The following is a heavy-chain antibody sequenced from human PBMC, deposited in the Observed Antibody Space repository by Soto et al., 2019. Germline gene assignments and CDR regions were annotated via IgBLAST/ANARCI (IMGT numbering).Heavy chain of an antibody. J-gene: IGHJ4*02. CDR1: GDSISSRNW. V-gene: IGHV4-4*02. CDR2: IYHSGAS. Sequence: QVHLQESGPGLVKPSGTLSLTCAVSGDSISSRNWWSWVRPAPGKGLEWIGEIYHSGASTYNPSLKSRTTISVDPSNNHFSLKLTSVASADTAVYFCARDLGTGTDYWGRGTLVTVAS. D-gene: IGHD1-1*01. CDR3: ARDLGTGTDY.